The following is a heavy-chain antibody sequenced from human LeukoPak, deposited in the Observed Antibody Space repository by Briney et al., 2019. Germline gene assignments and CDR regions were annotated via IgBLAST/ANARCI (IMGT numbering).Heavy chain of an antibody. Sequence: ASVKVSCKVSGYTLTELSMHWVRQAPGKGLEWMGGFDPEDGETIYAQKFQGRVTMTEDTSTDTAYMELSSLRSEDTAVYCCATVSPRFGVDDYFDYWGQGTLVTVSS. D-gene: IGHD3-3*01. J-gene: IGHJ4*02. V-gene: IGHV1-24*01. CDR1: GYTLTELS. CDR2: FDPEDGET. CDR3: ATVSPRFGVDDYFDY.